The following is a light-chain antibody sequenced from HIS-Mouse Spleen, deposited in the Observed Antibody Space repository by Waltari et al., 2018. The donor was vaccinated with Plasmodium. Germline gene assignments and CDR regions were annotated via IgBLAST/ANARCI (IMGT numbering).Light chain of an antibody. CDR1: SSDVGRYNL. J-gene: IGLJ3*02. Sequence: QSALTQPASVPGSPGQSMTIACTGTSSDVGRYNLVSWYQQHPGKAPNLMIYEGSRRPSGVSNRFSGSKSGNTASLTISGLQAEDEADYYCCSYAGSSTVFGGGTKLTVL. V-gene: IGLV2-23*01. CDR2: EGS. CDR3: CSYAGSSTV.